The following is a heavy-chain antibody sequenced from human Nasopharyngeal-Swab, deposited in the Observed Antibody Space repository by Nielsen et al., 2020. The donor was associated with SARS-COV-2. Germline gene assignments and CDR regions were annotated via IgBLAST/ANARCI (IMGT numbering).Heavy chain of an antibody. D-gene: IGHD6-19*01. J-gene: IGHJ6*02. CDR2: IYPGDSYT. Sequence: GESLKISCKGSGYSFTSYWIGWVRQMPGKGLEWMGIIYPGDSYTNYSPSFQGHVTISADKSISTAYLQWSSLKASDTAMYYCARRSVAVAEYYYGMDVWGQGTTVTVSS. CDR1: GYSFTSYW. V-gene: IGHV5-51*01. CDR3: ARRSVAVAEYYYGMDV.